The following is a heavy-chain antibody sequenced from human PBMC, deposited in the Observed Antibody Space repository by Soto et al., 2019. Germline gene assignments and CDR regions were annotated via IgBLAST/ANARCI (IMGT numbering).Heavy chain of an antibody. Sequence: GGSLRLSCAASGFTFDDYAMHWVRQAPGKGLEWVSGISCNSGSIDYADSVKGRFTISRDNAKNSLYLQMNSLRAEDTALYYCAKASGYTVIQRGCYIDDWGQGTPVTVSS. CDR1: GFTFDDYA. CDR2: ISCNSGSI. V-gene: IGHV3-9*01. D-gene: IGHD4-17*01. CDR3: AKASGYTVIQRGCYIDD. J-gene: IGHJ4*02.